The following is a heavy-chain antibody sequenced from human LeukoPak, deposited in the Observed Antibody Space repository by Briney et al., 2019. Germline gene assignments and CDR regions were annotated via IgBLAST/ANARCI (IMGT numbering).Heavy chain of an antibody. J-gene: IGHJ5*02. V-gene: IGHV3-20*04. CDR3: VRGQARETTPAGWGSHLDR. D-gene: IGHD1-7*01. CDR2: IDWRGGTS. CDR1: GFTFSSYA. Sequence: PGGSLRLSCAPSGFTFSSYAMSWVPEAPGRGREWGSAIDWRGGTSAYAVSEKGGFTISRDDANSCLYLQMNSLRPEDKALYLCVRGQARETTPAGWGSHLDRWGLGTLVTVSP.